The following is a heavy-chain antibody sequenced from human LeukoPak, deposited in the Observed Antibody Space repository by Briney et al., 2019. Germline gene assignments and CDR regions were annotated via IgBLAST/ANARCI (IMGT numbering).Heavy chain of an antibody. Sequence: PSETLSLTCTVSGGSITSDYWSWIRQPAGKGLEWIGRIFTSGNSSYNPSLRSRVTMSLDTSKNQFSLKLSSVTAADTAVYFCSRGGANDLWGQGALVTVSS. J-gene: IGHJ5*02. CDR2: IFTSGNS. V-gene: IGHV4-4*07. CDR1: GGSITSDY. CDR3: SRGGANDL. D-gene: IGHD4/OR15-4a*01.